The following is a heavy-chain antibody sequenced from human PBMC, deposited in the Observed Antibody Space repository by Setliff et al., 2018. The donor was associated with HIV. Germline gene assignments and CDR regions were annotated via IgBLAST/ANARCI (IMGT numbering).Heavy chain of an antibody. D-gene: IGHD2-15*01. CDR3: ARVFPPIRGAPFGTPPGAFDI. CDR1: GGSMSTYY. J-gene: IGHJ3*02. CDR2: IYSSGST. V-gene: IGHV4-4*07. Sequence: ASETLSLTCSVPGGSMSTYYWSWIRQPAGKGLEWIGRIYSSGSTIYNPSLRSRFTMSVDTSKSQLSLKLTSVTAADTAVYYCARVFPPIRGAPFGTPPGAFDIWGQGTMVTVSS.